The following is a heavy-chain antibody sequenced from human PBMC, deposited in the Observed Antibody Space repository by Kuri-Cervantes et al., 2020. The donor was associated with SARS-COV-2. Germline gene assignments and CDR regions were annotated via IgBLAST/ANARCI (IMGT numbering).Heavy chain of an antibody. CDR1: GGTYTTHA. D-gene: IGHD6-19*01. CDR2: IIPIFGTI. Sequence: SVKVSCRASGGTYTTHAFSWVRQAPGQGLEWMGGIIPIFGTIRYEQRFQGRLTIAADENTNTAYMELSSLRSEDTAIYYCAKFRAGAVATGPDDLDYWGQGTQVTVSS. CDR3: AKFRAGAVATGPDDLDY. V-gene: IGHV1-69*13. J-gene: IGHJ4*02.